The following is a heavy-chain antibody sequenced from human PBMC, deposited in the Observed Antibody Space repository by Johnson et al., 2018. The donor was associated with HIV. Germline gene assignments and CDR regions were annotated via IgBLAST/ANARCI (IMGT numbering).Heavy chain of an antibody. V-gene: IGHV3-23*04. CDR2: IRGAGGST. J-gene: IGHJ3*02. CDR3: ARANRGRNDAFDI. Sequence: MQLVESGGGLVQPGGSLRLSCAASGFTVSSNYMNWVRQAPGKGLEWVSAIRGAGGSTYYADSVKGRFTISRYNSKNTLYLQMNSLRAGDTAVYYCARANRGRNDAFDIWGQGTMVTVSS. CDR1: GFTVSSNY. D-gene: IGHD2-15*01.